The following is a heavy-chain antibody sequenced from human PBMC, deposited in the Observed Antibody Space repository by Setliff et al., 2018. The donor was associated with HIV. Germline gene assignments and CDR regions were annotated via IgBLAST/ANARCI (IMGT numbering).Heavy chain of an antibody. CDR1: GYSFSNHW. CDR3: ARHTIDISLLVVQDPGPFDL. Sequence: GESLKISCKGSGYSFSNHWIGWVRQMPGRGLEWVAIIYPQDSDTRYSPSFEGHVTISADTSRYTAYLQWRALKASDTAMYYCARHTIDISLLVVQDPGPFDLWGRGTMVTVSS. D-gene: IGHD3-3*02. V-gene: IGHV5-51*01. CDR2: IYPQDSDT. J-gene: IGHJ3*01.